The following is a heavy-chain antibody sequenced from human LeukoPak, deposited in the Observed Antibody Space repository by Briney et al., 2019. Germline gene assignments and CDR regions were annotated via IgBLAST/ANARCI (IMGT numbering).Heavy chain of an antibody. CDR1: GFTFSSYE. J-gene: IGHJ4*02. D-gene: IGHD3-3*01. CDR3: ARAEIRNAFFFDG. Sequence: GGSLRLSCAASGFTFSSYEMNWVRQAPGKGLEWVSDISGSGGTIYYADSVKGRFTISRDNAKNSLSLQLNSLRAEDTGIYYCARAEIRNAFFFDGWGQGTLVTVSS. CDR2: ISGSGGTI. V-gene: IGHV3-48*03.